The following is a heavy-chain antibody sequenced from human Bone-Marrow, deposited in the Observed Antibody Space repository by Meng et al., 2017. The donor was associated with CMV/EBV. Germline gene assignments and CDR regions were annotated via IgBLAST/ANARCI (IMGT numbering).Heavy chain of an antibody. J-gene: IGHJ6*02. V-gene: IGHV3-48*03. CDR2: ISSSGNTI. Sequence: GESLKISCAASGFTFSSYEMNWVRQAPGKGLEWVSYISSSGNTIYYADSVKGRFTISRDNAKNSLYLQMNSLRAEDTAVYYCARAKPTYYDFWSGYYYYGMDVWGQGPTVTVSS. CDR3: ARAKPTYYDFWSGYYYYGMDV. D-gene: IGHD3-3*01. CDR1: GFTFSSYE.